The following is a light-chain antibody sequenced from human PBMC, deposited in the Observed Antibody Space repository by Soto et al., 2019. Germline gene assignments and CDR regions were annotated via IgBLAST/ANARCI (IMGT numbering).Light chain of an antibody. J-gene: IGKJ5*01. Sequence: DIQMTQSPSSLSASVGDRVTITCRASRTISSYLNWYHQQPGKAPKLLIYAASSLQSGVPSRFSGSGSGTDFTLTISSLQPEDFATYYCQQSYSTLSITFGQGTRLEI. V-gene: IGKV1-39*01. CDR3: QQSYSTLSIT. CDR1: RTISSY. CDR2: AAS.